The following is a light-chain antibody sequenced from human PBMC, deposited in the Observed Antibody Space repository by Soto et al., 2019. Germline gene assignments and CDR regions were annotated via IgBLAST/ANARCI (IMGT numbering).Light chain of an antibody. CDR1: SSDVGSHNL. J-gene: IGLJ1*01. CDR2: EGT. V-gene: IGLV2-23*01. CDR3: CSYVAGSTYI. Sequence: QSALTQSASVSGSPGQSITISCTGTSSDVGSHNLVSWYQQHPGRAPKLMIYEGTKRPSGVSNCFSGSKSGNTASLTISGLQAEDEADYYCCSYVAGSTYIFGSGTKLTVL.